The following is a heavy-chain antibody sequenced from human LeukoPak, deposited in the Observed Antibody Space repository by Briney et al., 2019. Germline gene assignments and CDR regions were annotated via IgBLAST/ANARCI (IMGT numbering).Heavy chain of an antibody. CDR1: GGSFSGYY. CDR2: INHSGST. V-gene: IGHV4-34*01. CDR3: ARVGDGTDSSSWSNLGP. D-gene: IGHD6-13*01. J-gene: IGHJ5*02. Sequence: SETLSLTCAVYGGSFSGYYWSWIRRPPGKGLEWIGEINHSGSTNYNPSLKSRVTISVDTSKNQFSLKLSSVTAADTAVYYCARVGDGTDSSSWSNLGPWGQGTLVTVSS.